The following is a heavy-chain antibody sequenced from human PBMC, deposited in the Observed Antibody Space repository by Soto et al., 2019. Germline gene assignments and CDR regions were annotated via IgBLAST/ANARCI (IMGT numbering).Heavy chain of an antibody. D-gene: IGHD6-13*01. CDR3: ARALSSAAGLYFDF. Sequence: SETLSLTCTVSGGSISSYYWSWIRQPTGKGMEWIGRIHTTDGTNYNPSLKSRVTMSIDTSNNQFSLKLSSLTAADTAVYYCARALSSAAGLYFDFWGQGTLVTVSS. CDR2: IHTTDGT. CDR1: GGSISSYY. J-gene: IGHJ4*02. V-gene: IGHV4-4*07.